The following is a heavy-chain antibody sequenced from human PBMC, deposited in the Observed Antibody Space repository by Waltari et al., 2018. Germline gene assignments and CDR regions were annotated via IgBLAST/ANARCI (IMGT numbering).Heavy chain of an antibody. CDR1: GGSISSHY. CDR3: ARKRQYGSGSYFYYYYMDV. V-gene: IGHV4-59*11. Sequence: QVQLQESGPGLVKPSETLSLTCTVSGGSISSHYWSWIRQPPGTGLEWIGYIYYSGSTNYNPSHKSRVTISVDTSKNQFSLKLSSVTAADTAVYYCARKRQYGSGSYFYYYYMDVWGKGTTVTVSS. J-gene: IGHJ6*03. CDR2: IYYSGST. D-gene: IGHD3-10*01.